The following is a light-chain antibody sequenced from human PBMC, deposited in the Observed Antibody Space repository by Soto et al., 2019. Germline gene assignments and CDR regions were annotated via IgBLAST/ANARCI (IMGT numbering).Light chain of an antibody. CDR3: SSYTSSSTLYV. CDR2: EVS. V-gene: IGLV2-14*01. Sequence: QSALTQPASVSGSPGQSITISCTGTSSDDGGYNYVSWYQPHPGKAPKLMIYEVSNRPSGVSNRFSGSKSGNTASLTISGLQAEDEADYYCSSYTSSSTLYVFGTGTKVTV. J-gene: IGLJ1*01. CDR1: SSDDGGYNY.